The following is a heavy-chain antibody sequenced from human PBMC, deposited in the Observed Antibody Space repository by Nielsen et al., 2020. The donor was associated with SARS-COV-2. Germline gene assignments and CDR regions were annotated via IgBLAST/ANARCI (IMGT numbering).Heavy chain of an antibody. J-gene: IGHJ4*02. CDR2: IWSDGSNK. CDR3: AKGTVAGTVFDY. V-gene: IGHV3-33*06. D-gene: IGHD6-19*01. CDR1: GFTFSRHG. Sequence: GGSLRLSCAVSGFTFSRHGMHWVRQAPGKGLEWVAIIWSDGSNKYYADSVKGRFTISRDNSKNTLYLQMNSLRAEDTAVYYCAKGTVAGTVFDYWGQGTLVTVSS.